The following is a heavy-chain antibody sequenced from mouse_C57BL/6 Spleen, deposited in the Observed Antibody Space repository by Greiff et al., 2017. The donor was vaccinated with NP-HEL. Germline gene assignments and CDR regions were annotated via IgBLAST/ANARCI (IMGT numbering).Heavy chain of an antibody. D-gene: IGHD2-4*01. CDR2: INPSSGYT. CDR3: ARDDYDGDWYFDV. J-gene: IGHJ1*03. Sequence: QVQLQQPGAELVRPGTSVKLSCKASGYTFTSYWMHWVKQRPGQGLEWIGYINPSSGYTKYNQKFKDKATLTADKSSSTAYMQLSSLTYEDSAVYYCARDDYDGDWYFDVWGTGTTVTVSS. CDR1: GYTFTSYW. V-gene: IGHV1-7*01.